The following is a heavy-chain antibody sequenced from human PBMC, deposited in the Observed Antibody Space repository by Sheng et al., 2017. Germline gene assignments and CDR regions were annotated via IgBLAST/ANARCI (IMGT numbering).Heavy chain of an antibody. CDR2: ISPSGSHT. Sequence: QVQLVESGGNLVNPGGSLRLSCATSGFAFSDFYMNWVRQAPGKGLEWVAHISPSGSHTNYADSVKGRFTLSRDKAKNSLSLQLNDLRVEDTAVYYCAKGAASGYSSRLPLDYWGQGTLVTVSS. D-gene: IGHD6-19*01. J-gene: IGHJ4*02. V-gene: IGHV3-11*05. CDR3: AKGAASGYSSRLPLDY. CDR1: GFAFSDFY.